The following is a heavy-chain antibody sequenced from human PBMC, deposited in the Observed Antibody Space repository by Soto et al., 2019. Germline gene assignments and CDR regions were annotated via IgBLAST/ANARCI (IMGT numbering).Heavy chain of an antibody. J-gene: IGHJ4*02. Sequence: EVQLVESGGGLVQPVGSLRLSCAASGFTFSSYWMSWVSQAPGKGLEWVANINQDGSEKYYVDSVKGRFTISRDNAQNSLYLQMNSLRAEDTAVYYCARDFKFYSSGNLFVYWDQGTRVPVS. V-gene: IGHV3-7*01. CDR1: GFTFSSYW. CDR2: INQDGSEK. D-gene: IGHD6-19*01. CDR3: ARDFKFYSSGNLFVY.